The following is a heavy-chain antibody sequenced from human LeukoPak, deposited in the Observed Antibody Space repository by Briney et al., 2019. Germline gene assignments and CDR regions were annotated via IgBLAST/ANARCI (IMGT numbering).Heavy chain of an antibody. V-gene: IGHV4-61*02. CDR2: IYTSGST. CDR3: ARDLVGYSYASEGGDYYYYYMDV. CDR1: GGSISSSSYY. Sequence: PSETLSLTCTVSGGSISSSSYYWSWIRQPAGKGLEWIGRIYTSGSTNYNPSLKSRVTISVDTSKNQFSLKLSSVTAADTAVYYCARDLVGYSYASEGGDYYYYYMDVWGKETTVTVSS. J-gene: IGHJ6*03. D-gene: IGHD5-18*01.